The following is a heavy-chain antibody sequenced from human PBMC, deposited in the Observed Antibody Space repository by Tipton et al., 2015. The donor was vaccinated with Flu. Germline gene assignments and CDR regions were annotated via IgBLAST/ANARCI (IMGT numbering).Heavy chain of an antibody. CDR3: ARERIVGATIDY. Sequence: QLVQSGAEVKKPGASVKVSCKASGYTFTSYGISWVRQAPGQGLEWMGWISAYNGNANSAQKLKGRVTMNTDTPTSTAYMELRSLRSDGTAVYYCARERIVGATIDYWGQGTLVTVSS. V-gene: IGHV1-18*01. J-gene: IGHJ4*02. CDR2: ISAYNGNA. CDR1: GYTFTSYG. D-gene: IGHD1-26*01.